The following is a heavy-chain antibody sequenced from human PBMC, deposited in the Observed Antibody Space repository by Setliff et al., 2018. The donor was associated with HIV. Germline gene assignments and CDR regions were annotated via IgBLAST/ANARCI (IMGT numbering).Heavy chain of an antibody. J-gene: IGHJ5*02. Sequence: PSETLSLTCSVSGGSVSDSNVYWNWIRQSPGKGLEWIGNIYYDGSAYYNPSLKSRVTILIDTSTNQFSLKLASVTAADTAVYFCARRSDWFDPWGQGTLVTVSS. CDR3: ARRSDWFDP. CDR1: GGSVSDSNVY. V-gene: IGHV4-39*01. CDR2: IYYDGSA.